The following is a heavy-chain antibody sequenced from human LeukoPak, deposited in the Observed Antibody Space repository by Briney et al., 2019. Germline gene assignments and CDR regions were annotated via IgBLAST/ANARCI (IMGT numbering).Heavy chain of an antibody. J-gene: IGHJ4*02. Sequence: SETLSLTCTVSGGSISSYYWSWIRQPPGKGLEWIGEIGHNGTTNYNPSLKGRVTISLDTSKNQFSLKLTSVTAADTAVYYCAGPSGGTPFKRFDYWGEGTLVTVSS. CDR2: IGHNGTT. CDR1: GGSISSYY. V-gene: IGHV4-34*01. CDR3: AGPSGGTPFKRFDY. D-gene: IGHD1-14*01.